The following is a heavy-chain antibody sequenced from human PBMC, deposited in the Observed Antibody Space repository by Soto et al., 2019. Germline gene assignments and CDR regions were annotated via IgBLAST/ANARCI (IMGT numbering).Heavy chain of an antibody. D-gene: IGHD6-19*01. CDR3: VRRREGYSSGWVPLDWYFDL. V-gene: IGHV3-48*02. Sequence: EVQLVESGGGLVQPGGSLRLSCAASGFTFSSYSMNWVRQAPGKGLEWVSYISSSSSTIYYADSVKGRFTISRDNAKNSLYLQMNSLRDEDTAVYYCVRRREGYSSGWVPLDWYFDLWGRGTLVTVSS. CDR2: ISSSSSTI. CDR1: GFTFSSYS. J-gene: IGHJ2*01.